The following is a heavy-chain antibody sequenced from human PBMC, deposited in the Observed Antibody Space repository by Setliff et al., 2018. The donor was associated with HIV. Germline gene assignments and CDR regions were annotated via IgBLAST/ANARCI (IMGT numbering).Heavy chain of an antibody. CDR1: GYSFTGHW. CDR3: ARHSHYDRSGYYYHKMPDDAFDI. Sequence: PGESLKISCKASGYSFTGHWIGWARQMPGKGLEWMAIIYPGDSDTRYSPSFQGQVTISTDKSISTAFLQWSGLKASDTAMYFCARHSHYDRSGYYYHKMPDDAFDIWGQGTRVTVSS. D-gene: IGHD3-22*01. CDR2: IYPGDSDT. J-gene: IGHJ3*02. V-gene: IGHV5-51*01.